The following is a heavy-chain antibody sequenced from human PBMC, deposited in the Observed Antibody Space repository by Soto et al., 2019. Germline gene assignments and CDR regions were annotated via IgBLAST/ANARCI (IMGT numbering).Heavy chain of an antibody. Sequence: EVQLVESGGGLVQPGGSLRLSCAASGFTFSSYSMNWVRQAPGKGLEWVSYISSSSSTIYYADSVKGRFTISRDNAKNSLYLQMNSLRDEDTAVYYCARDRGGGWYQLLYSSALDYYYGMDVWGQGTTVTVSS. CDR3: ARDRGGGWYQLLYSSALDYYYGMDV. D-gene: IGHD2-2*02. J-gene: IGHJ6*02. V-gene: IGHV3-48*02. CDR1: GFTFSSYS. CDR2: ISSSSSTI.